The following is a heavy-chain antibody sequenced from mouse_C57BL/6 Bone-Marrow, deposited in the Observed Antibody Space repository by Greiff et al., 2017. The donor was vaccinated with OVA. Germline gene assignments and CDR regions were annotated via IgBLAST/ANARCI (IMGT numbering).Heavy chain of an antibody. CDR1: GYAFSSSW. Sequence: QVQLQQSGPELVKPGASVKISCKASGYAFSSSWMNWVKQRPGKGLEWIGRIYPGGGDTNYNGKFKGKATLTADKSSSTDYMQLSSLTSEESAVYFCARSSPYCYAMDYWGQGTSVTVSS. CDR3: ARSSPYCYAMDY. V-gene: IGHV1-82*01. CDR2: IYPGGGDT. J-gene: IGHJ4*01.